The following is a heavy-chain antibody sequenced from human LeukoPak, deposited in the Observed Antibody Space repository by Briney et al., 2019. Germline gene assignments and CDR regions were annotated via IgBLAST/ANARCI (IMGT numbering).Heavy chain of an antibody. Sequence: SETLSLTCTVSGGSISSYYWNWIRQPPGKGLEWIGYIYYSGSADYNPSLKSRVSMSVDTSKNQFSLKLSSVTATDTAVYYCARQRLLWFGGSNSGFDYWGQGTLVTVSS. CDR3: ARQRLLWFGGSNSGFDY. V-gene: IGHV4-59*08. CDR1: GGSISSYY. D-gene: IGHD3-10*01. J-gene: IGHJ4*02. CDR2: IYYSGSA.